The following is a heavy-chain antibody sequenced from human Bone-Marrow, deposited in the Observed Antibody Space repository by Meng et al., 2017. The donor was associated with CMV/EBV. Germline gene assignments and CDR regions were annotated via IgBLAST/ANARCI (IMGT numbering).Heavy chain of an antibody. CDR2: IKSKTDGGTI. D-gene: IGHD3-3*01. CDR1: FNYKNAW. V-gene: IGHV3-15*01. Sequence: FNYKNAWMSWVRQAPGKGLEWVGRIKSKTDGGTIGYAAPVKGRFTISRDDSKNTLYLQMNSLKTEDTAVYYCTTLTHDFWGGYPLDYWGQGTLVTVSS. J-gene: IGHJ4*02. CDR3: TTLTHDFWGGYPLDY.